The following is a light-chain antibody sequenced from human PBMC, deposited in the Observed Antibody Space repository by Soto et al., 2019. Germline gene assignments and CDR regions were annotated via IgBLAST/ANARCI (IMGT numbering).Light chain of an antibody. J-gene: IGKJ1*01. CDR3: QQYGSSPRT. V-gene: IGKV3-20*01. Sequence: EIVLTQSPGTLSLSPGERATLSCRASQSVSSSYLAWYQQKPGQAPRLLIYGASSRTSGIPDRFSGSGSRTDCTLTISRVEPEDFAVYYRQQYGSSPRTFGQGTKVEI. CDR2: GAS. CDR1: QSVSSSY.